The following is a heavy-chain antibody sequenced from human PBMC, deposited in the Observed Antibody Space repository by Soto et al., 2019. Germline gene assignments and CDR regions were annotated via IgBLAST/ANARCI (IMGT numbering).Heavy chain of an antibody. D-gene: IGHD2-2*02. CDR3: AREDIVVVPAAIDAFDI. CDR1: GYTFTGYY. Sequence: ASVKVSCKASGYTFTGYYMHWVRQAPGQWLEWMGWINPNSGGTNYAQKFQGRVTMTRDTSISTAYMELSRLRSDDTAVYYCAREDIVVVPAAIDAFDIWGQRTMVTLS. V-gene: IGHV1-2*02. CDR2: INPNSGGT. J-gene: IGHJ3*02.